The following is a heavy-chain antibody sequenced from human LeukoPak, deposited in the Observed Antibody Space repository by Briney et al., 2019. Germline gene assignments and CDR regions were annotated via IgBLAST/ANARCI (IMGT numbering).Heavy chain of an antibody. CDR1: GGSISSGGYY. D-gene: IGHD6-13*01. CDR3: ARGIAAAGPKGDYYYYMDV. CDR2: IYHSGST. J-gene: IGHJ6*03. V-gene: IGHV4-30-2*01. Sequence: SETLSLTCTVSGGSISSGGYYWSWIRQPPGKGLEWIGYIYHSGSTYYNPSLKSRVTISVDRSKNQFSLKLSSVTAADTAVYYCARGIAAAGPKGDYYYYMDVWGKGTTVTVSS.